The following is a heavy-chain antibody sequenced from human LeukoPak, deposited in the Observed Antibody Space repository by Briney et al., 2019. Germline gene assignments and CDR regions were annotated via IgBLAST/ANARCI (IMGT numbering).Heavy chain of an antibody. CDR2: MNPNSGNT. J-gene: IGHJ3*02. Sequence: MGWMNPNSGNTGYAQKFQGRVTMTRNTSISTAYMELSSLRSEDTAVYYCARVSSGWYVAFDIWGQGTMVTVSS. D-gene: IGHD6-19*01. V-gene: IGHV1-8*01. CDR3: ARVSSGWYVAFDI.